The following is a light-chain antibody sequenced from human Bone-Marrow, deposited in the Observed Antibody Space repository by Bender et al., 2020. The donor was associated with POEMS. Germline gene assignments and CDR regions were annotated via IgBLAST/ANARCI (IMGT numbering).Light chain of an antibody. CDR3: SSYSSSSTMWL. CDR1: GSNIEGYP. J-gene: IGLJ3*02. V-gene: IGLV1-44*01. Sequence: QSVLTQPPSVSGTPGQRVTISCSGSGSNIEGYPVNWYQQLPGTAPRLLIYTNNERPSGVPDRFSGSKSGTSASLAISGLQSEDEADYFCSSYSSSSTMWLFGGGTKLTVL. CDR2: TNN.